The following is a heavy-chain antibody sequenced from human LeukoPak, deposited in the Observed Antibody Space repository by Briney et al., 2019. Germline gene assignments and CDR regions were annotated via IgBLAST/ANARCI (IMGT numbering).Heavy chain of an antibody. J-gene: IGHJ4*02. V-gene: IGHV4-39*07. CDR3: ARKGRGPYGSVNGYFDY. CDR1: GGSISSSSYY. D-gene: IGHD3-10*01. Sequence: PSETLSLTCTVSGGSISSSSYYWGWIRQPPGKGLEWIVSIYYSGSTYYNPSLKSRVTISVDTSKNQFSLKLSSVTAADTAVYYCARKGRGPYGSVNGYFDYWGQGTLVTVSS. CDR2: IYYSGST.